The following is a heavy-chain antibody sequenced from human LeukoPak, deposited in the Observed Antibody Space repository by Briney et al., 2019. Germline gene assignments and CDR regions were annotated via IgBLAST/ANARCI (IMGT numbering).Heavy chain of an antibody. CDR2: IQEDGKKE. CDR1: GFTFTKFR. Sequence: GGSLRLSCEASGFTFTKFRMSWVRQAPGKGLEWVANIQEDGKKENYVDSVRGRFTISRDNAKSSMWLQMNSLRDEDTAVYYCARDQTPFYWGQGSLVTVSS. D-gene: IGHD2-15*01. V-gene: IGHV3-7*01. J-gene: IGHJ4*02. CDR3: ARDQTPFY.